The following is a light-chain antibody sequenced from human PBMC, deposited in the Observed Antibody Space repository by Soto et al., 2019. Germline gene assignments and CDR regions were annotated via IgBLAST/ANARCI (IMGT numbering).Light chain of an antibody. J-gene: IGKJ2*03. Sequence: EIQVTHPPSFLSASVGDRVTVSCRASQDISTYLAWFQQKPGKVPQLLVYPASTLQDGVPSRFSGLGSGTEFTLTINNLQAEDFATYYCQQLRAYPFSLGQGTKVDIK. CDR1: QDISTY. CDR3: QQLRAYPFS. V-gene: IGKV1-9*01. CDR2: PAS.